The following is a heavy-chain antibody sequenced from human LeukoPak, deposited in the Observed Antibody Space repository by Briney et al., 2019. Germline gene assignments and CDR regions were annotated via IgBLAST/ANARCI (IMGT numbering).Heavy chain of an antibody. CDR1: GGTFSSYA. Sequence: SVKVSCKASGGTFSSYAISWVRQAPGQGLEWMGRIIPIFGTANYAQKFQGRVTITTDESTSTAYMELSSLRSEDTAVYYCARDPPTDYDFWSGYFDYWGQGTLLTVSS. CDR3: ARDPPTDYDFWSGYFDY. V-gene: IGHV1-69*05. CDR2: IIPIFGTA. J-gene: IGHJ4*02. D-gene: IGHD3-3*01.